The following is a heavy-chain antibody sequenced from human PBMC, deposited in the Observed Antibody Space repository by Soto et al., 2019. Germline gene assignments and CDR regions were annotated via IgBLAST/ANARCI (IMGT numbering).Heavy chain of an antibody. CDR2: ISHLEST. J-gene: IGHJ4*02. CDR3: ARGGGYDSFDY. Sequence: SETLSLTCTVSGASISYGGFSWSWIRQSPGKGLEWIGYISHLESTYFHPSFKSRLTMSIDRTRNQLSLKLSSVTAADMAVYYCARGGGYDSFDYWGQGVLVTVS. D-gene: IGHD5-12*01. V-gene: IGHV4-30-2*06. CDR1: GASISYGGFS.